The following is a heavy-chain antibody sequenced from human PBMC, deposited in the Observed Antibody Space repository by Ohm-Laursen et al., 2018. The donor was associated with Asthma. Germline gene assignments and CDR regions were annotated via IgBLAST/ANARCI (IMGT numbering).Heavy chain of an antibody. CDR2: ISFDGTSQ. CDR1: GFTFRSYG. J-gene: IGHJ4*02. V-gene: IGHV3-30*18. D-gene: IGHD6-19*01. Sequence: SLRLSCAASGFTFRSYGMQWVRQAPGKGLEWVAVISFDGTSQYYADSVKGRFTISRDNSKNTLTLEMNSLRVEDTALYFCAKDLDSSGWEFFDYWGQGSLVTVSS. CDR3: AKDLDSSGWEFFDY.